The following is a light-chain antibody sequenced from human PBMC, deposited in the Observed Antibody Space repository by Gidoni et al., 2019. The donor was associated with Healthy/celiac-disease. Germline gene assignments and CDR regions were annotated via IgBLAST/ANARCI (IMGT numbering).Light chain of an antibody. V-gene: IGKV1-39*01. CDR2: AAS. Sequence: DIQMTQPPSSLSASVGDRVTITCRASQSISSYLNWYQQKPGKAPKLLIYAASSLKSGVPSRFSGSGSGTDFTLTISSLQPEDFATYYCQQSYSTPVTFGQGTRLEIK. CDR1: QSISSY. J-gene: IGKJ5*01. CDR3: QQSYSTPVT.